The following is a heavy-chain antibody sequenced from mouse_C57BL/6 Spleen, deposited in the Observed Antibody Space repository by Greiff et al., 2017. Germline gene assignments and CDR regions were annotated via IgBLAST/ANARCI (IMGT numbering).Heavy chain of an antibody. CDR1: GFTFSSYG. J-gene: IGHJ2*01. Sequence: EVKLVESGGDLVKPGGSLKLSCAASGFTFSSYGMSWVRQTPDKRLEWVATISSGGSYTYYPDSVKGRFTISRDNAKNTLYLQMSSLKSEDTAMYYCARQPHSNFFDYWGQGTTLTVSS. CDR3: ARQPHSNFFDY. V-gene: IGHV5-6*01. D-gene: IGHD2-5*01. CDR2: ISSGGSYT.